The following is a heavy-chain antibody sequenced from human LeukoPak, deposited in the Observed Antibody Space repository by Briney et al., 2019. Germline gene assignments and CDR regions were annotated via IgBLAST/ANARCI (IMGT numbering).Heavy chain of an antibody. CDR1: GGSISSGDYY. J-gene: IGHJ4*02. V-gene: IGHV4-30-4*08. Sequence: SQTLSLTCTVSGGSISSGDYYWSWIRQPPGKGLEWIGYIYYSGSTYYNPSLKSRVTISVDTSKNQSSLKLSSVTAADTAVYYCARAPYYYDSSGYPLDYWGQGTLVTVSS. CDR2: IYYSGST. D-gene: IGHD3-22*01. CDR3: ARAPYYYDSSGYPLDY.